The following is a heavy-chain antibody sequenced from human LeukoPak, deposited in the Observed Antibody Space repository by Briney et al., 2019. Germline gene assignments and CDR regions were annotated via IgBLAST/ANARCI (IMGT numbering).Heavy chain of an antibody. CDR3: ARDPYDSSGYPMGY. V-gene: IGHV3-30-3*01. CDR1: GFTFSSYA. CDR2: ISYDGYNK. D-gene: IGHD3-22*01. J-gene: IGHJ4*02. Sequence: PGRTLRLSCAASGFTFSSYAIHWVRQAPGKGLEWVAGISYDGYNKNYADFVQGRFTISRDNSKNTLYLQMNSLRTEDTAVYYCARDPYDSSGYPMGYWGQGTLVTVSS.